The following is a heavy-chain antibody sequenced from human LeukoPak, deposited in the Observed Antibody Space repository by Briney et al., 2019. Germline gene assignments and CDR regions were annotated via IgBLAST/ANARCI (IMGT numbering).Heavy chain of an antibody. J-gene: IGHJ6*02. CDR2: IKQDGSEK. D-gene: IGHD2-15*01. CDR3: ARDPSCSGGSCYFYYYYGMDV. CDR1: GFTFSSYW. Sequence: GGSLRLSCAASGFTFSSYWMSWVRQAPGKGLEWVANIKQDGSEKYYVDSVKGRFTISRDNAKNSLYLQMNSLRAEDTAVYYCARDPSCSGGSCYFYYYYGMDVWGRGTTVTVSS. V-gene: IGHV3-7*01.